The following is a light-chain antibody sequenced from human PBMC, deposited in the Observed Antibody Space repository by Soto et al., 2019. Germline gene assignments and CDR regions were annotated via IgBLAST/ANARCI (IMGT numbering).Light chain of an antibody. Sequence: QAVVPQSPSASASVGASVNLTCTLSSGHSTYAIAWHQQQPEKGPRYLVNLTGDGSHSKGDGIPDRFSGSSSGAERYLTISSLQSEDEADYCCQTWGTGLQVFGAGTKLTVL. CDR1: SGHSTYA. V-gene: IGLV4-69*01. CDR2: LTGDGSH. J-gene: IGLJ2*01. CDR3: QTWGTGLQV.